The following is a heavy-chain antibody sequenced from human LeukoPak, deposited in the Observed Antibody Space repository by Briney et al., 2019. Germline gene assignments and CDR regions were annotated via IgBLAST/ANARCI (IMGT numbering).Heavy chain of an antibody. J-gene: IGHJ3*02. CDR1: GFTVSSNY. D-gene: IGHD1-26*01. V-gene: IGHV3-66*01. Sequence: GGSLRLSCAASGFTVSSNYMSWVRQAPGKGLEWVSVIYSGGRTDYADSVKGRFTISRDNSKNTLYLQMNSLRAEDTAVYYCASSNRGEWELATDAFDIWGQGTMVTVSS. CDR2: IYSGGRT. CDR3: ASSNRGEWELATDAFDI.